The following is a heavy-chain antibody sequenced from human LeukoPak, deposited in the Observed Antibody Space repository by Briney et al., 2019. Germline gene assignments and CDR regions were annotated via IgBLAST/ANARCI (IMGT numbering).Heavy chain of an antibody. J-gene: IGHJ6*03. Sequence: GESLKISCKASGYNFTPYWIGWVRQMPGRGLEWMGIIFPGGSDTKYSPSLQGQVTMSVDRSISTAYLQWSSLRASDTAMYYCVRLIPLDYYMDVWGKGTTVTVSS. CDR3: VRLIPLDYYMDV. V-gene: IGHV5-51*01. CDR2: IFPGGSDT. CDR1: GYNFTPYW.